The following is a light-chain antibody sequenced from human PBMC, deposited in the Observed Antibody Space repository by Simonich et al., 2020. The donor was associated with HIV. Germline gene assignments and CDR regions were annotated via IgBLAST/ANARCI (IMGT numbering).Light chain of an antibody. Sequence: EMVMTQSPATLSLSPGERATLSCRASQSVSSNLAWYQQKPGQAPTLLIYDASTRATGIPARFSGSGSGTEFTLTINSLQSEDFAVYYCQQYNNWPRTFGQGTKVEIK. CDR2: DAS. CDR1: QSVSSN. CDR3: QQYNNWPRT. V-gene: IGKV3-15*01. J-gene: IGKJ1*01.